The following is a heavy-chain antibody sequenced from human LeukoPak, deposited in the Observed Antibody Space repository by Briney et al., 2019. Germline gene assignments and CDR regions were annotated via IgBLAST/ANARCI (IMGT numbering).Heavy chain of an antibody. D-gene: IGHD6-13*01. J-gene: IGHJ3*02. CDR3: ARKRGSSSPYDAFDI. CDR1: GGSFSGYY. CDR2: INHSGST. Sequence: SETLSLTCAVYGGSFSGYYWSWIRQPPGKGLEWIGEINHSGSTNYNPSLKSRVTISVDTSKNQFSLKLGSVTAADTAVYYCARKRGSSSPYDAFDIWGQGTMVTVSS. V-gene: IGHV4-34*01.